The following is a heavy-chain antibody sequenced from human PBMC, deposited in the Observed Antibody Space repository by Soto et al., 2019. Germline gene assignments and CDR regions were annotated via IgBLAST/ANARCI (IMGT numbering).Heavy chain of an antibody. CDR1: GFTFSSYS. V-gene: IGHV3-21*01. J-gene: IGHJ5*02. CDR3: ARDLSQYYYDSSGYH. D-gene: IGHD3-22*01. CDR2: IGSSSSYI. Sequence: PGGSLRLSCAASGFTFSSYSMNWVRQAPGKGLEWVSSIGSSSSYIYYADSVKGRFTISRDNAKNSLYLQMNSLRAEDTAVYYCARDLSQYYYDSSGYHWGQGTLVTVSS.